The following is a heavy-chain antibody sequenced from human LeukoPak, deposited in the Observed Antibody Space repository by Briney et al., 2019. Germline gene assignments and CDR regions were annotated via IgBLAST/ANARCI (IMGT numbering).Heavy chain of an antibody. CDR2: IYYSGST. D-gene: IGHD5-24*01. J-gene: IGHJ5*02. CDR1: GGSFSGYY. CDR3: ARREMTTTWFDP. V-gene: IGHV4-34*01. Sequence: SETLSLTCAVYGGSFSGYYWSWIRQPPGKGLEWIGSIYYSGSTYYNPSLKSRVTISVDTSKNQFSLKLSSVTAADTAVYYCARREMTTTWFDPWGQGTLVTVSS.